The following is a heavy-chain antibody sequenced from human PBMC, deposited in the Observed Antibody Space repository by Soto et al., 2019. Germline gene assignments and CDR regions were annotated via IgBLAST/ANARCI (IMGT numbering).Heavy chain of an antibody. CDR1: GYSFTSYD. D-gene: IGHD2-15*01. CDR2: MNPNSGNT. CDR3: ARYPYTSYCSDGSCSYDVFDI. Sequence: ASVKVSCKASGYSFTSYDVNWVRQATGQGLEWMGWMNPNSGNTAFAEKFQGRVTMTRDTPISTAYMELSGLTSEDTAVYYCARYPYTSYCSDGSCSYDVFDIWGKGTVVTVSS. V-gene: IGHV1-8*01. J-gene: IGHJ3*02.